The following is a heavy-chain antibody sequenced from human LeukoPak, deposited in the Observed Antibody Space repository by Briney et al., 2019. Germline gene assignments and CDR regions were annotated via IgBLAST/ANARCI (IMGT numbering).Heavy chain of an antibody. V-gene: IGHV3-23*01. J-gene: IGHJ4*02. Sequence: GGSLRLSCAASGFTFSSYAMSWVRQAPGKGLEWVSAISGSGGSTYYADSVKGRFTISRDNSKDTLYLQMNSLRAEDTAVYYCAKLAGYSSVLNYFDYWGQGTLVTVSS. CDR3: AKLAGYSSVLNYFDY. CDR2: ISGSGGST. CDR1: GFTFSSYA. D-gene: IGHD6-19*01.